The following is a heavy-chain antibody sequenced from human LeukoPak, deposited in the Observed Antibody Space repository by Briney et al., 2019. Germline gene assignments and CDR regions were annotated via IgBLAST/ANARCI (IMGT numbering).Heavy chain of an antibody. Sequence: ASVKVSCKVSGYSLTELSMHWVRQAPGKGLEWMGGFDPEDGETIYAQKLQGRVTMNEDTSTDTAYMELSSLRSEDTAVYYCGTGNWRRWFGEPPFDYWGQGTLVTVAS. CDR2: FDPEDGET. CDR3: GTGNWRRWFGEPPFDY. J-gene: IGHJ4*02. CDR1: GYSLTELS. V-gene: IGHV1-24*01. D-gene: IGHD3-10*01.